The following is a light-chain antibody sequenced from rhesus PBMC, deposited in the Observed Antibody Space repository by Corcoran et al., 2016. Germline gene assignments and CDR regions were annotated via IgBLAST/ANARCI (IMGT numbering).Light chain of an antibody. Sequence: DIQMTQSPSYQSASVGDKVTITCRASQGISSRLAWYQQKPGKAPKLLIYAASSLQSGDPSRGSGSGSWTDYTLPISSRQPDDLTTYYCPQGYSTPFTFSPGTKLTIK. CDR3: PQGYSTPFT. CDR2: AAS. CDR1: QGISSR. J-gene: IGKJ3*01. V-gene: IGKV1-18*01.